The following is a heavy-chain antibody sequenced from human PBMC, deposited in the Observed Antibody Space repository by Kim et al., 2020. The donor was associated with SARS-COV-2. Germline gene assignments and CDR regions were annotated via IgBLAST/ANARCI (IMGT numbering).Heavy chain of an antibody. CDR3: ATAIGYGSAFDI. V-gene: IGHV1-24*01. D-gene: IGHD3-10*01. J-gene: IGHJ3*02. Sequence: IYAQKFQGRVTMTEDTSTDTAYMELSSLRSEDTAVYYCATAIGYGSAFDIWGQGTMVTVSS.